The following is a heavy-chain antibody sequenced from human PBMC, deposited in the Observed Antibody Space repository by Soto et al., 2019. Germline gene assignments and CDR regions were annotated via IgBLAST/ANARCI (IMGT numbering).Heavy chain of an antibody. D-gene: IGHD5-12*01. J-gene: IGHJ4*02. CDR2: IYHSGST. CDR3: AGGPGVARNY. Sequence: SETLSLTCTVSGGSISSGGYSWSWIRQPPGKGLEWIGYIYHSGSTYYNPSLKSRVTISVDRSKNQFSLKLSSVTAADTAVYYCAGGPGVARNYWGQGTLVTVSS. V-gene: IGHV4-30-2*01. CDR1: GGSISSGGYS.